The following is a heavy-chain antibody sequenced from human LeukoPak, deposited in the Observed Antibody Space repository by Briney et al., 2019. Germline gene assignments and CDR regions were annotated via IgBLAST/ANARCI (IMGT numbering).Heavy chain of an antibody. V-gene: IGHV4-39*07. D-gene: IGHD3-10*01. CDR1: GGSISSYY. CDR3: AKSNGYGLVDI. Sequence: SETLSLTCIVSGGSISSYYWGWIRQPPGKGLEWIGNTFYSGSTYYSPSLRSRVTISLDTSRNQFSLKLNSVTAADTAVYYCAKSNGYGLVDIWGQGTMVTVSS. J-gene: IGHJ3*02. CDR2: TFYSGST.